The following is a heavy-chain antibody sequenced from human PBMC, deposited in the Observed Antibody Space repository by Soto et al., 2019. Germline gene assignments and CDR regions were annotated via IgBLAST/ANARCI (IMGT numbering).Heavy chain of an antibody. CDR3: AREQSYCGGDCRYFDY. Sequence: SETLSLTCTVSGGSISSGGYYWSWIRQHPGKGLEWIGYIYYSGSTYYNPSLKSRVTISVDTSKNQFSLKLSSVTAADTAVYYCAREQSYCGGDCRYFDYWGQGTLVTVSS. CDR1: GGSISSGGYY. V-gene: IGHV4-31*03. CDR2: IYYSGST. J-gene: IGHJ4*02. D-gene: IGHD2-21*02.